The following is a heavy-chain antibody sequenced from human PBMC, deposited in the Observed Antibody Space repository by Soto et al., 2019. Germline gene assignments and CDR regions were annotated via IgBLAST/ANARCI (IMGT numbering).Heavy chain of an antibody. CDR2: IWYDGSNK. CDR1: GFTFSSYG. D-gene: IGHD3-10*01. V-gene: IGHV3-33*01. J-gene: IGHJ5*02. Sequence: GGSLRLSCAASGFTFSSYGIHWVRQAPGKGLEWVAVIWYDGSNKYYADSVKGRFTISRDNSKNTLYLQMNSLRAEDTTVYYCARSMVRGSPFNWFDPWGQGTLVTVSS. CDR3: ARSMVRGSPFNWFDP.